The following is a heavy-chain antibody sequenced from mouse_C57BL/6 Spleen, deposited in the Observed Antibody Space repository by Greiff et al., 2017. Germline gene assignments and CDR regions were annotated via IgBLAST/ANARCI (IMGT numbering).Heavy chain of an antibody. J-gene: IGHJ2*01. V-gene: IGHV1-55*01. CDR3: ARKSSGSLDY. CDR1: GYTFTSYW. Sequence: QVQLQQPGAELVKPGASVKMSCKASGYTFTSYWITWVKQRPGQGLEWIGDIYPGSGSTNYNEKFKSKATLTVDTSSSTASMQLSSLTAEDSAVYYCARKSSGSLDYWGQGTTLTVSS. CDR2: IYPGSGST. D-gene: IGHD3-2*02.